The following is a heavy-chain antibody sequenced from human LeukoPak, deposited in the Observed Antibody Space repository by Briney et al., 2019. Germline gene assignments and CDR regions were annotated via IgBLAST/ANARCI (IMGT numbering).Heavy chain of an antibody. D-gene: IGHD5-24*01. CDR1: GFNFNAYT. CDR3: AKERDGHKDGLAH. CDR2: IRGAATT. J-gene: IGHJ4*02. Sequence: GGSLRLSCATSGFNFNAYTMHWVRQAPGKGLEWVSFIRGAATTNYADSVKGRFTVSSDNSKNSLYLQMNSLRPEDSGLYYCAKERDGHKDGLAHWGRGTLVTVSS. V-gene: IGHV3-43*01.